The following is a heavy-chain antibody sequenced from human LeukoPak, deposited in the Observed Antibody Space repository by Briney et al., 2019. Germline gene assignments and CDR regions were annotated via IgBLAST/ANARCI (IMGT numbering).Heavy chain of an antibody. Sequence: PGGSLRLSCVGSGFTFSSYSMNWLRQAPGKGLEWVSYIMSSSSIIQYADSVQGRFTISRDNAKNSLYLQMNSLRVEGTAVYYCARDRFWSFDYWGQGALVTVSS. CDR2: IMSSSSII. CDR3: ARDRFWSFDY. J-gene: IGHJ4*02. V-gene: IGHV3-48*01. D-gene: IGHD3-3*01. CDR1: GFTFSSYS.